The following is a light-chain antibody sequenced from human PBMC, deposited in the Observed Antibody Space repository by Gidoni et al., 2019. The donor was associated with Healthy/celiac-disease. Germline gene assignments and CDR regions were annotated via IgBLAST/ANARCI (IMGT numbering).Light chain of an antibody. V-gene: IGLV1-47*01. CDR1: SSNIGSNY. J-gene: IGLJ2*01. Sequence: QSVLPQPPSASGTPGQRVTISCSGSSSNIGSNYVYWYQQPPGTAHKLLIYRNNQRPPGVPDRFSGSKSGTSASLANSGLRSEDEADYYCAAWDDSLSVVFGGGTKLTVL. CDR3: AAWDDSLSVV. CDR2: RNN.